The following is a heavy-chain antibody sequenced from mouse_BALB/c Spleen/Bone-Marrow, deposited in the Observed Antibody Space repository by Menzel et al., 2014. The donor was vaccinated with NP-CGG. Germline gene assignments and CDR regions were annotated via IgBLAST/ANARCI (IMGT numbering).Heavy chain of an antibody. J-gene: IGHJ4*01. V-gene: IGHV1S135*01. CDR3: AREQTRAMDH. CDR1: GYAFTGYN. CDR2: IDPYSGGT. Sequence: EVQLQQSGPELVKPGASVKVSCKASGYAFTGYNMYWVKQRHGTSLEWIGYIDPYSGGTNYNQKFKGKATLTVDKSPTTAYMHLNSLTSEDSAVYYCAREQTRAMDHWGQGTSVTVSS. D-gene: IGHD3-1*01.